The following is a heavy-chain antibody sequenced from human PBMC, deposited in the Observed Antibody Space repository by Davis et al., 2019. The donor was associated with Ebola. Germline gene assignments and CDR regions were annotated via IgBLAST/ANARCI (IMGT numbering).Heavy chain of an antibody. V-gene: IGHV3-33*01. CDR3: ARDPAIGQPLSTLDV. CDR1: GFSFKTYG. J-gene: IGHJ3*01. D-gene: IGHD1-14*01. Sequence: PGGSLRLSCAASGFSFKTYGMHWVRQAPGKGLEWLAVIWYDGSREYIADSMKGRFTISRDNSRNTLFLQVNSLRVEDTAVYYCARDPAIGQPLSTLDVWGQGTTVTVAS. CDR2: IWYDGSRE.